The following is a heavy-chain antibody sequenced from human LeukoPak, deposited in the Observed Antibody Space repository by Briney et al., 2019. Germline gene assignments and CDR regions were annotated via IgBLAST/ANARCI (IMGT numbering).Heavy chain of an antibody. CDR3: ARVAAPNYYGSGTNFGFDY. Sequence: GASVKVSCKASGGTFSSYAISWVRQAPGQGLEWMGGIIPIFGTANYAQKFQGRVTITADESTSTAYMELSSLRSEDTAVYYCARVAAPNYYGSGTNFGFDYWGQGTLVTVSS. CDR2: IIPIFGTA. V-gene: IGHV1-69*13. CDR1: GGTFSSYA. J-gene: IGHJ4*02. D-gene: IGHD3-10*01.